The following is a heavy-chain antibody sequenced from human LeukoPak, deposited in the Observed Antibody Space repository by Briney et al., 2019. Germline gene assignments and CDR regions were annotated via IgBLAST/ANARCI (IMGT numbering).Heavy chain of an antibody. CDR1: GFTFSSYA. V-gene: IGHV3-23*01. Sequence: GGSLRLSCAASGFTFSSYAMSWVRQAPGKGLEWVSAISDSGGSTYSADSVKGRFTISRDNSKNTLYLQMSSLRAEDTAVYYCVKPQPGGGFDYWGQGTLVTVSS. D-gene: IGHD1-14*01. J-gene: IGHJ4*02. CDR2: ISDSGGST. CDR3: VKPQPGGGFDY.